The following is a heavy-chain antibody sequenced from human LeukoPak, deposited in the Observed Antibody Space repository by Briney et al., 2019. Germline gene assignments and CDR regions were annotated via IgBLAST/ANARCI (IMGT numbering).Heavy chain of an antibody. CDR1: GFSINIGYY. CDR3: ASPVGLSYDISTGIPADSFDY. J-gene: IGHJ4*02. D-gene: IGHD3-9*01. V-gene: IGHV4-38-2*02. Sequence: SETLSLTCNVSGFSINIGYYWGWIRQPPGQGLEWIGSIFHSGKTYYNSSLKSRVTISIDTSKNQFSPKLSSVTAADTTVYYCASPVGLSYDISTGIPADSFDYWGQGTLVTVSS. CDR2: IFHSGKT.